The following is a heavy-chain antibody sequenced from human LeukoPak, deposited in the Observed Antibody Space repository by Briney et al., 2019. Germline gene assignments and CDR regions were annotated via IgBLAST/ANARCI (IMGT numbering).Heavy chain of an antibody. V-gene: IGHV4-31*03. D-gene: IGHD3-22*01. CDR1: GGSISSGNYY. Sequence: SETLSLTCNVSGGSISSGNYYRSWIRQHPGKGLEWIGYIYSSGSTYYNPSLKSRLTISVDTSKNHFSLRLSSVTAADTAVYYCARTDTSGYFVNYWGQGTLVTVSS. J-gene: IGHJ4*02. CDR2: IYSSGST. CDR3: ARTDTSGYFVNY.